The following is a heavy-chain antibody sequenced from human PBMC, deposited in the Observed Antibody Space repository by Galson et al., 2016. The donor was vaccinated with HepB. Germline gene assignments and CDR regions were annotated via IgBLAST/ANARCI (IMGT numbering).Heavy chain of an antibody. V-gene: IGHV1-3*01. CDR3: AMGIKGDYYGH. D-gene: IGHD1-26*01. CDR1: GYSFSVYA. Sequence: SVKVSCKASGYSFSVYAIHWVRQAPSQGLEWLGWIYPGNGNTKSSQKFQDRVTFTRDISATTAYMELSSLRSDDTAVFFCAMGIKGDYYGHWGQGTLVTVSS. J-gene: IGHJ4*02. CDR2: IYPGNGNT.